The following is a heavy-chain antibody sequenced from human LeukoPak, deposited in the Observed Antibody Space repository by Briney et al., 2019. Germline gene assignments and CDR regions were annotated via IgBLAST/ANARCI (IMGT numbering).Heavy chain of an antibody. CDR2: IYSGGST. CDR1: GFTVSSNY. J-gene: IGHJ5*02. V-gene: IGHV3-53*01. Sequence: GGSLRLSCAASGFTVSSNYMSWVRQAPGKGLEWVSVIYSGGSTYYADSVKGRFTIFRDNSKNTLYLQMKSLRAEDTAVYYCAKDPRYCDSTSCYNDWFDPWGQGTLVTVSS. D-gene: IGHD2-2*02. CDR3: AKDPRYCDSTSCYNDWFDP.